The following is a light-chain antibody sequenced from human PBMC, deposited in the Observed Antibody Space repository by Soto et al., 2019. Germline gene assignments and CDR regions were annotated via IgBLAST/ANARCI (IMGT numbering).Light chain of an antibody. V-gene: IGLV2-23*03. CDR1: RSDVGSYNL. J-gene: IGLJ1*01. Sequence: HSALTQPASVSGSPGQSITISCTGTRSDVGSYNLVSWYQQHPGKAPKLMIYEGSKRPSGVSNRFSGSKSGNTASLTISGLQAEDEADYYCCSYAGSSTFWVFGTGTKVTVL. CDR3: CSYAGSSTFWV. CDR2: EGS.